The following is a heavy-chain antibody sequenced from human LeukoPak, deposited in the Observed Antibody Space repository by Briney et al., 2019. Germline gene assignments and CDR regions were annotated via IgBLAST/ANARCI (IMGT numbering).Heavy chain of an antibody. Sequence: GGSLRLSCAASGFTFSDYYMSWIRQAPGKGLEWVSYISSSSSYTNYADSVKGRFTISRDNAKNSLYLQVNSLRAEDTAVYYCASCFPREFGEFARGWFDYWGQGTLVTVSS. V-gene: IGHV3-11*06. D-gene: IGHD3-10*01. CDR3: ASCFPREFGEFARGWFDY. J-gene: IGHJ4*02. CDR2: ISSSSSYT. CDR1: GFTFSDYY.